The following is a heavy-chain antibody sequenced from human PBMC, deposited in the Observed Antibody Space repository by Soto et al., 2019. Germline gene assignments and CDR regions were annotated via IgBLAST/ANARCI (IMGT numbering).Heavy chain of an antibody. CDR1: GYTFTSYA. J-gene: IGHJ4*02. CDR2: INAGNGNT. D-gene: IGHD3-22*01. V-gene: IGHV1-3*01. Sequence: ASVKVSCKASGYTFTSYAMHWVRQAPGRRLEWMGWINAGNGNTKYSQKFQGRVTITRDTSASTAYMELSSLRSEDTAVYYCARTSMIVVPRPFDYWGQGTLVTVSS. CDR3: ARTSMIVVPRPFDY.